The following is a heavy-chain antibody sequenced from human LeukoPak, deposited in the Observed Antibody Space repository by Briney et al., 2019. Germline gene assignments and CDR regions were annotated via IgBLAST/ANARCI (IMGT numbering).Heavy chain of an antibody. Sequence: ASVKVSCKASGYTFTGYYIHWVRQAPGQGLEWMGWINPYNDATDFAQKFQGRVTMTRDTSISTAYMELSRLRSDDTAMYYCARDHGKAAPWAGAFDIWGQGTMVTVSS. CDR3: ARDHGKAAPWAGAFDI. CDR1: GYTFTGYY. D-gene: IGHD6-6*01. V-gene: IGHV1-2*02. CDR2: INPYNDAT. J-gene: IGHJ3*02.